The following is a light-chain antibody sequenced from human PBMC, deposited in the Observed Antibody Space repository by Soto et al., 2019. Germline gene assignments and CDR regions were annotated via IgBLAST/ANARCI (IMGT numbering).Light chain of an antibody. J-gene: IGKJ1*01. Sequence: EIAMTQSPATLSVSPGERATLSCRPSQSVSSNLAWYQQKPGQAPRLLIYGASTRATGIPARFSGSGSGTEFTLTISSLQSEDFAVYYCQQYNNWPPWTFGQGTKVDIK. CDR2: GAS. V-gene: IGKV3-15*01. CDR1: QSVSSN. CDR3: QQYNNWPPWT.